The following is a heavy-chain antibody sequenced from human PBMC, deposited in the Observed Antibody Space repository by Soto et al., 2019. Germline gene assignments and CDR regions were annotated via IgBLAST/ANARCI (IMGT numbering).Heavy chain of an antibody. Sequence: SETLSLTCTVSGGSISTYFWSWIRQPPGKGLEWIGYIHHSGSTYYNPSLKSRVTISVDTSKNQFSLKLNSVTAADTAVYYCARESAGSGKNNWFDPWGQETLVTVSS. V-gene: IGHV4-59*01. CDR3: ARESAGSGKNNWFDP. CDR2: IHHSGST. J-gene: IGHJ5*02. CDR1: GGSISTYF. D-gene: IGHD3-10*01.